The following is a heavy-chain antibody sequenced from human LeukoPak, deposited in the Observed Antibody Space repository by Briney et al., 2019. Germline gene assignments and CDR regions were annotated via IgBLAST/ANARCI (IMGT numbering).Heavy chain of an antibody. CDR3: ARVGLVAATRPYYYYGMDV. Sequence: SETLSLTCAVYGGSFSGYYWSWIRQPPGKGLEWIGYIYYSGSTNYNPSLKSRVTISVDTSKNQFSLKLSSVTAADTAVYYCARVGLVAATRPYYYYGMDVWGQGTTVTVSS. V-gene: IGHV4-59*01. J-gene: IGHJ6*02. CDR1: GGSFSGYY. CDR2: IYYSGST. D-gene: IGHD2-15*01.